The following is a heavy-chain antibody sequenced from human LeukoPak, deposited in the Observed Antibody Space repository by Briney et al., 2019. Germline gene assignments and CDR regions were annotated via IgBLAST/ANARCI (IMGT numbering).Heavy chain of an antibody. CDR2: ISYDGSNK. Sequence: GRSLRLSCAASGFTFSSYAMHWVRQAPGKGLEWVAVISYDGSNKYYADSVKGRFTISRDNSKNTLYLQMNSLRAEDTAVYYCARGNGAKTMVRGTGLWGPMNYYYYGMDVWGQGTTVTVTS. V-gene: IGHV3-30*14. D-gene: IGHD3-10*01. CDR1: GFTFSSYA. CDR3: ARGNGAKTMVRGTGLWGPMNYYYYGMDV. J-gene: IGHJ6*02.